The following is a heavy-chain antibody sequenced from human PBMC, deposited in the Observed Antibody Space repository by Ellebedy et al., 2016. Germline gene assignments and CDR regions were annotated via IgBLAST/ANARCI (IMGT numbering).Heavy chain of an antibody. J-gene: IGHJ4*02. CDR1: GFTFSDYS. CDR2: ISSHGDNK. V-gene: IGHV3-30*09. Sequence: GGSLRLSCAASGFTFSDYSMHWVRQAPGKGLEWVAFISSHGDNKYYADSVKGRFAISRDNSKNTVYLQMNSLGAEDTAVFYCAREPSGYNYGYADCWGQGTLVTVSS. D-gene: IGHD3-16*01. CDR3: AREPSGYNYGYADC.